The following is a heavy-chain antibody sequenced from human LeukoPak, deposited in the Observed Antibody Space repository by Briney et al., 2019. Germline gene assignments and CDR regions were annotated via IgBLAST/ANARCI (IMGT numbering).Heavy chain of an antibody. CDR1: GGSISSYY. CDR2: IYYSGST. V-gene: IGHV4-59*01. Sequence: SQGLSLTCTVSGGSISSYYWSWIRQPPGKGREWMGYIYYSGSTNYNPSLKSRVTISVDTSKNQFSLKLSSVTAADTAVYYCARLSYGDYVPDAFDIWGQGTMVTVSS. J-gene: IGHJ3*02. CDR3: ARLSYGDYVPDAFDI. D-gene: IGHD4-17*01.